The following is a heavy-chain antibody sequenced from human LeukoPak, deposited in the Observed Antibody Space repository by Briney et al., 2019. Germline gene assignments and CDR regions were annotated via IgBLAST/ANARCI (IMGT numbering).Heavy chain of an antibody. J-gene: IGHJ6*02. CDR1: GYTFTGYY. D-gene: IGHD2-2*01. Sequence: ASVKVSCKASGYTFTGYYMHWVRQALGQGLEWMGWINPNSGGTNYAQKFQGRVTMTRDTSISTAYMELSRLRSDDTAVYYCAREGGPGYCSSTSCYAGYYYYYGMDVWGQGTTVTVSS. V-gene: IGHV1-2*02. CDR3: AREGGPGYCSSTSCYAGYYYYYGMDV. CDR2: INPNSGGT.